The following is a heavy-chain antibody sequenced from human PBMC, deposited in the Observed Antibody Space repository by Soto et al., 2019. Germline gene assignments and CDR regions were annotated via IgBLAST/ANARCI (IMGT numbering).Heavy chain of an antibody. D-gene: IGHD3-22*01. CDR2: FDPEDGET. J-gene: IGHJ4*02. CDR3: AKAPLGIIVAANY. CDR1: GYTLSELS. Sequence: ASVKVSCKISGYTLSELSMHWVRQAPGKGLEWMGGFDPEDGETIYAQKFRGRVTVSTDTSISTTYMELSSLTSEDTAVYYCAKAPLGIIVAANYWGQGTLVIVSA. V-gene: IGHV1-24*01.